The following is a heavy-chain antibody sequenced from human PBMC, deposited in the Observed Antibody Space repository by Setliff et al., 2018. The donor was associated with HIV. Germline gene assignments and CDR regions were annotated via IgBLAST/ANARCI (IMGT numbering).Heavy chain of an antibody. V-gene: IGHV1-69*04. D-gene: IGHD2-15*01. CDR1: RSTFNSHT. J-gene: IGHJ3*02. Sequence: SVKVSCKASRSTFNSHTINWVRQAPGQGLDWMGRIIPILGIANYAQKFQGRVTITADKSTSTAYMELSSLRSEDTAVYYCAREVVEMAPEEGREDAFDIWGQGTMVTVSS. CDR2: IIPILGIA. CDR3: AREVVEMAPEEGREDAFDI.